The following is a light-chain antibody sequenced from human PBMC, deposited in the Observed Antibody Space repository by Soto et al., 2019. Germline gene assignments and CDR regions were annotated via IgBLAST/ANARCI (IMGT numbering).Light chain of an antibody. CDR3: QQYHTSPFT. CDR2: GAS. J-gene: IGKJ3*01. V-gene: IGKV3-20*01. CDR1: QSVSSF. Sequence: EIVLTQSPATLSLSPGERATLSCRASQSVSSFLAWYQQKPGQAPRLLIYGASSRAPGVPDRFSGSGSGTDFSLTISRLEPEDFAVYYCQQYHTSPFTFGPGTKVDIK.